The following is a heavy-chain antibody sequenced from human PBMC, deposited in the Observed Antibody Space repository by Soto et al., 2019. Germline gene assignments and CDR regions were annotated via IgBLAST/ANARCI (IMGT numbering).Heavy chain of an antibody. J-gene: IGHJ4*02. CDR1: GGSISSADYY. V-gene: IGHV4-30-4*01. CDR2: IFYSGST. Sequence: SETLSVTCTVSGGSISSADYYWSWIRQPPGKGLEWIGHIFYSGSTYYNPSLKSRINMSVDTSKNQFSLKLSSVTAADTAVYYCARVPALWGQGTLVTVSS. CDR3: ARVPAL.